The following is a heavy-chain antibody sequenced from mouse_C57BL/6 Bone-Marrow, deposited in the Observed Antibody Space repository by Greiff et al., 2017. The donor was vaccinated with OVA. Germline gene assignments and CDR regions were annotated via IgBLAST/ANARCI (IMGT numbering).Heavy chain of an antibody. CDR3: ARMVNWYFDV. D-gene: IGHD2-3*01. V-gene: IGHV1-80*01. Sequence: VNVVESGAELVKPGASVKISCKASGYAFSSYWMNWVKQRPGKGLEWIGQIYPGDGDTNYNGKFKGKATLTADKSSSTAYMQLSSLTSEDSAVYFCARMVNWYFDVWGTGTTVTVSS. CDR1: GYAFSSYW. CDR2: IYPGDGDT. J-gene: IGHJ1*03.